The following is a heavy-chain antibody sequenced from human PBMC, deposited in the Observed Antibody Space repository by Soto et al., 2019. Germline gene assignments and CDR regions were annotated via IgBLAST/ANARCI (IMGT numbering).Heavy chain of an antibody. V-gene: IGHV3-30*03. CDR3: ARETQECRGANCFGFYSPWFVP. J-gene: IGHJ5*02. CDR1: GFSLINYG. CDR2: ISYDGGNK. Sequence: QEQLVESGGGVVQPGGSLRLSCVASGFSLINYGMHWVRQAPGKGLEWVAVISYDGGNKQYADSVKGRHTISRDNSKNTLYLQWTSLKNVDTAMYYCARETQECRGANCFGFYSPWFVPWGQGTLVSGSS. D-gene: IGHD2-15*01.